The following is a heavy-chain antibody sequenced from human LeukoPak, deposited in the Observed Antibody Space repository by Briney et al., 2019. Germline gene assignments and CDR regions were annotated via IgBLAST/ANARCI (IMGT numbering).Heavy chain of an antibody. CDR3: ARWYCSSDTCYHLDV. V-gene: IGHV4-59*02. Sequence: SETLSLTCTVSGASVSSYYWSWIRQPPGKGPEWIGYSHYSGSTSYNPSLKSRVTISVDTSKNQFSLKLTSVTTADTAVYYCARWYCSSDTCYHLDVWGKGTTVTVSS. CDR1: GASVSSYY. CDR2: SHYSGST. J-gene: IGHJ6*03. D-gene: IGHD2-2*01.